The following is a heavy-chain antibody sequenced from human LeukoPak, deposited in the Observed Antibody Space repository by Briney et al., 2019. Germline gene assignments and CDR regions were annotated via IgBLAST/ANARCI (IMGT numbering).Heavy chain of an antibody. CDR1: GFNSNNAR. D-gene: IGHD2-2*01. V-gene: IGHV3-15*01. CDR2: IKRETEDGTT. J-gene: IGHJ4*02. CDR3: VTGGISLPVDPFDF. Sequence: GGSLRLSCAASGFNSNNARMSWVRLAPGKGLEWVGRIKRETEDGTTEYAASVKGRFTISRDDSKNMLYLQMSSLKPEDTAVYYCVTGGISLPVDPFDFWGQGTLVTVSS.